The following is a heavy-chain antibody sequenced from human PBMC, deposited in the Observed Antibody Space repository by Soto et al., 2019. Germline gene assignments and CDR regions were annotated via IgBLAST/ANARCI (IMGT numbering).Heavy chain of an antibody. D-gene: IGHD2-2*01. CDR2: TYYRSKWYN. CDR3: ATGYCSSTSCFMGGHNYYGMDV. Sequence: SQTLSLPCAISGDSVSSNSAAWNWIRQSPSRGLEWLGRTYYRSKWYNDYAVSVKSRITINPDTSKNQFSLQLNSVTPEDTAVYYCATGYCSSTSCFMGGHNYYGMDVWGQGTTVTVSS. V-gene: IGHV6-1*01. CDR1: GDSVSSNSAA. J-gene: IGHJ6*02.